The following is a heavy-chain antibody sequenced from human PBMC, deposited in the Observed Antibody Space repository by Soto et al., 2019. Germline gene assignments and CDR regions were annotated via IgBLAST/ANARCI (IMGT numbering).Heavy chain of an antibody. CDR3: AKDPDYDSSGYHDY. D-gene: IGHD3-22*01. CDR1: GFTFSSYG. J-gene: IGHJ4*02. V-gene: IGHV3-30*18. Sequence: QVQLVESGGGVVQPGRSLRLSCAASGFTFSSYGMHWVRQAPGKGLEWVAVISYDGSNKYYADSVKGRFTISRDNSKNTLYLQMNSLRAEDTAVYYCAKDPDYDSSGYHDYWGQGTLVTVSS. CDR2: ISYDGSNK.